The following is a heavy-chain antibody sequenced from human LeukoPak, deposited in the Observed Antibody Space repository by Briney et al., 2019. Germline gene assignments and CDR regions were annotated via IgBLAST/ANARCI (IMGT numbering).Heavy chain of an antibody. CDR1: GFMFSRYS. J-gene: IGHJ4*02. CDR2: ISSSTTTI. Sequence: GGSLRLSCAASGFMFSRYSMNWVRQAPGKGLEWVSYISSSTTTIYYADSVKGRFTISRDNAKNSLYLQMNSLRAEDTAVYYCARVAMGKVFDYWGQGTLVTVSS. CDR3: ARVAMGKVFDY. D-gene: IGHD5-18*01. V-gene: IGHV3-48*04.